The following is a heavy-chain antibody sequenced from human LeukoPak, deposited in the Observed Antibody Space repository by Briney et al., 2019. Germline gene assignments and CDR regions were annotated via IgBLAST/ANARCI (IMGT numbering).Heavy chain of an antibody. J-gene: IGHJ5*01. Sequence: PGGSLRLSCAASGFTFSSYWMHWVRQAPGKGLEWVSGIYVDGSTYYADSVKGRFTISRDNSRNTLYLQMNSLRAEDTAVYYCPRITAYDDSWGQGTLVTVSS. D-gene: IGHD1-20*01. CDR3: PRITAYDDS. CDR1: GFTFSSYW. CDR2: IYVDGST. V-gene: IGHV3-53*01.